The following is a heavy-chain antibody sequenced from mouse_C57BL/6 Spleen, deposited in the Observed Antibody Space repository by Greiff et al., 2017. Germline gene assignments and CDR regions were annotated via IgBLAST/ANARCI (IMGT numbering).Heavy chain of an antibody. CDR3: AREGGAYYDCDEVAY. CDR1: GYTFTSYW. D-gene: IGHD2-4*01. V-gene: IGHV1-53*01. Sequence: VQLQQPGTELVKPGASVTLSCKASGYTFTSYWMHWVKQRPGQGLEWIGNINPSNGGTNYTEKFKGKATLTVAKSSSTAYVQLSLLTYEDSAVYYCAREGGAYYDCDEVAYWGQGTLVTVSA. CDR2: INPSNGGT. J-gene: IGHJ3*01.